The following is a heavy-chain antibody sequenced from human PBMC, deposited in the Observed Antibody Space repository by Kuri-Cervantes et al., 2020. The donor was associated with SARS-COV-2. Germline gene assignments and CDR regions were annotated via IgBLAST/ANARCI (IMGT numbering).Heavy chain of an antibody. CDR1: GFTFSSYS. V-gene: IGHV3-21*01. J-gene: IGHJ4*02. CDR2: ISSSSSYI. CDR3: ASQGAVY. Sequence: GESLKISCPASGFTFSSYSMNWLRQAPGKGLEWVSSISSSSSYIYYADSVKGRFTISRDNAKNSLYPQMNSLRAEDTAVYYCASQGAVYWGQGTLVTVSS. D-gene: IGHD1-26*01.